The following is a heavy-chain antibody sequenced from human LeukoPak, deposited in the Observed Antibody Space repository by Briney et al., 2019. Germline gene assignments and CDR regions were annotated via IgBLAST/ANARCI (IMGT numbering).Heavy chain of an antibody. CDR3: AKAVGSSGYFSRDAFDI. D-gene: IGHD3-22*01. J-gene: IGHJ3*02. V-gene: IGHV3-23*01. CDR1: GFTFSSYA. Sequence: QPGESLRLSCAPSGFTFSSYAMSWVRQAPGKGLEWVAVISGGGSGTYYADSVRGRFTISRDNSKNTVYLQMNSLRAEDTAIYYCAKAVGSSGYFSRDAFDIWGQGTMVTVSS. CDR2: ISGGGSGT.